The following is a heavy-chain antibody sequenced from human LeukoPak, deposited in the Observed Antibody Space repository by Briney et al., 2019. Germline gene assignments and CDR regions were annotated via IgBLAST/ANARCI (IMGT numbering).Heavy chain of an antibody. CDR2: IHYTGST. Sequence: SETLSLTCAVYGGSFSGYYWSWIRQSPGKGLECIGYIHYTGSTNYNPSLKSRVTISVETSKNQFSLKLKSVTAADTAVYYCARGGYYGSGNDFRFDPWGQGTLVTVSS. J-gene: IGHJ5*02. CDR1: GGSFSGYY. D-gene: IGHD3-10*01. V-gene: IGHV4-59*01. CDR3: ARGGYYGSGNDFRFDP.